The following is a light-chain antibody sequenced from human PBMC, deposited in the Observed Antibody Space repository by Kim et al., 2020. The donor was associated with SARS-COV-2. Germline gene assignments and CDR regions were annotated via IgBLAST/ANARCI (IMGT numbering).Light chain of an antibody. CDR1: QDIGSY. CDR2: AAS. Sequence: GDSVTITCRASQDIGSYLAWHQQKPGKVPKLLIEAASILQSGVPSRFSGSGTGTEFTLTIRSLQPEDVAIYYCQKYNSAPFTFGPGTKVDIK. V-gene: IGKV1-27*01. J-gene: IGKJ3*01. CDR3: QKYNSAPFT.